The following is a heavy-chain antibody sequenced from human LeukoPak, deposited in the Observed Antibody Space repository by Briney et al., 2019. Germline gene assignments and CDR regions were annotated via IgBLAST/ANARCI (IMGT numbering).Heavy chain of an antibody. CDR3: ARDYPPPYCGGDCYYYYYGMDV. V-gene: IGHV4-4*07. D-gene: IGHD2-21*02. J-gene: IGHJ6*02. CDR1: GGSISSYY. Sequence: SETLSLTCTVSGGSISSYYWSWIRQPAGKRLEWIGRIYTSGSTNYNPSLKSRVTMSVDTSKNQFSLKLSSVTAADTAVYYCARDYPPPYCGGDCYYYYYGMDVWGQGTTVTVSS. CDR2: IYTSGST.